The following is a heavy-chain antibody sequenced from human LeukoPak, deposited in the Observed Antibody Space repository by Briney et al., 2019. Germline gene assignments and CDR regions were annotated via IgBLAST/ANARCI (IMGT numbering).Heavy chain of an antibody. Sequence: SETLSLTCAVSGVSFNDYYWSWVRQTPGRGLEWVGEINHSGYTNDSPSLKSRVTLSIDTSRKQFSLNLRSVTVADTGIYYCTRMTTGHDYWGQGTLVAVSS. J-gene: IGHJ4*02. CDR1: GVSFNDYY. V-gene: IGHV4-34*01. CDR2: INHSGYT. CDR3: TRMTTGHDY. D-gene: IGHD4-17*01.